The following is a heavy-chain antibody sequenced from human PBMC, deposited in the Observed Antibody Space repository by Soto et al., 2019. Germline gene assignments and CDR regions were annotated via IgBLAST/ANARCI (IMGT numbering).Heavy chain of an antibody. CDR2: IYYSGST. CDR3: ARSYGDYVDY. V-gene: IGHV4-59*01. CDR1: GGSISSYY. J-gene: IGHJ4*02. D-gene: IGHD4-17*01. Sequence: SETLSLTCTVSGGSISSYYWSWIRQPPGKGLEWIGYIYYSGSTNYNPSLKSRVTISVDTSKNQFSLKLSSVTAADTAVYYCARSYGDYVDYWGQGTLVTVSS.